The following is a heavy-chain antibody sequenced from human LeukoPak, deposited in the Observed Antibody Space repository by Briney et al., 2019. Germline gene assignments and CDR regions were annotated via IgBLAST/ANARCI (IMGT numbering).Heavy chain of an antibody. Sequence: PGGSLRLSCAASGFTLSDYWMSWVRQAPGKGLEWVANMNEDGSDKNYVDSVKGRFTISRDDATNSLHLQMNSLSPEDTAVYYCARESTGERPGCWGQGTLVTVSS. V-gene: IGHV3-7*01. CDR2: MNEDGSDK. J-gene: IGHJ4*02. D-gene: IGHD1-1*01. CDR1: GFTLSDYW. CDR3: ARESTGERPGC.